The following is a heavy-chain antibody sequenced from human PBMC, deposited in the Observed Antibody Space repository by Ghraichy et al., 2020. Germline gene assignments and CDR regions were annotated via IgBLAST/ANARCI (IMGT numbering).Heavy chain of an antibody. CDR1: GVSFSGYY. V-gene: IGHV4-34*01. CDR3: ARAGSSCDNSGWYKEACHVTY. D-gene: IGHD6-19*01. J-gene: IGHJ4*02. CDR2: IARSGFT. Sequence: SQTLSLTCAVFGVSFSGYYWSWIRQFPGKGLEWIGAIARSGFTNYNPSLRSRITISVDTSKNQFYLRLTSVIAADTAVYYCARAGSSCDNSGWYKEACHVTYWGQGTLVTVSS.